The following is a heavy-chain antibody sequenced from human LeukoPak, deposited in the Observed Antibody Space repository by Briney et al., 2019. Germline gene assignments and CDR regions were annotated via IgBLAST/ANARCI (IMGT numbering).Heavy chain of an antibody. Sequence: PGGSLRLSCAASGFTFDDYGMSWDRQAPGKGLEWVSAISGSGGSTYYADSVKGRFTISRDNSKNTLYLQMNSLRAEDTAVYYCAKDGLLWFGDIDYWGQGTLVTVSS. D-gene: IGHD3-10*01. J-gene: IGHJ4*02. CDR3: AKDGLLWFGDIDY. CDR1: GFTFDDYG. V-gene: IGHV3-23*01. CDR2: ISGSGGST.